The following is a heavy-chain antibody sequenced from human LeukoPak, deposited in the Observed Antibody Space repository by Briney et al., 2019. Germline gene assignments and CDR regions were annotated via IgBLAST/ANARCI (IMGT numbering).Heavy chain of an antibody. V-gene: IGHV4-34*01. D-gene: IGHD3-10*01. CDR2: INDGERT. CDR3: ARGYRSGIYYIQLGPRKYWFDP. CDR1: GGSFSDYY. J-gene: IGHJ5*02. Sequence: SETLSLTCAVYGGSFSDYYWTWIRQPPGRGLEWIGEINDGERTNYNPSLKSRVTISIDTPKNHFSLELRSVTAADTAVYYCARGYRSGIYYIQLGPRKYWFDPWGQGTLVTVSS.